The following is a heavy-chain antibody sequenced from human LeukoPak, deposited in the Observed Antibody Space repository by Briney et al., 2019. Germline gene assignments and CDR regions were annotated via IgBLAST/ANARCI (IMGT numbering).Heavy chain of an antibody. CDR2: INWNSGTI. D-gene: IGHD3-16*01. CDR3: ARAMSTFGGVRNYFDS. CDR1: GFSFDDYG. Sequence: PGGSLRLSCSASGFSFDDYGLIWVRQVPGKGLEWVSGINWNSGTIGYADSVKGRFRISRDNAKSSLDLEMNSLRAEDTAVYYCARAMSTFGGVRNYFDSWGQGTLVTVSS. V-gene: IGHV3-20*04. J-gene: IGHJ4*02.